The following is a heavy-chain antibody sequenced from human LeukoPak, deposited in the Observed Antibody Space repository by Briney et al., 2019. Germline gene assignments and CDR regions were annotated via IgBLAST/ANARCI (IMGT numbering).Heavy chain of an antibody. CDR2: MNPNSGST. J-gene: IGHJ4*02. D-gene: IGHD5-12*01. CDR1: GYTFTSYD. Sequence: ASVKVSCKASGYTFTSYDINWVRQATGQGLEWIGWMNPNSGSTGYAQKFQGRVTITRNTSISTAYMELSGLRSEDTAVYYCARGRSTGYPYYFEYWGQGTLVTVSS. V-gene: IGHV1-8*03. CDR3: ARGRSTGYPYYFEY.